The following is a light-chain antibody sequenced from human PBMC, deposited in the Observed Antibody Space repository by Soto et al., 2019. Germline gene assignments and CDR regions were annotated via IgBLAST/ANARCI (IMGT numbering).Light chain of an antibody. CDR1: QSVSSSY. V-gene: IGKV3-20*01. CDR3: QRYGSSRWK. Sequence: IVLTQSPATLSVSPGERATLSCRASQSVSSSYLAWYQQKPGQAPRLLIYGASSRATGIPDRFSGSGSGTDFTLTISRLEPEDFAVYYCQRYGSSRWKFGQGTKVDIK. CDR2: GAS. J-gene: IGKJ1*01.